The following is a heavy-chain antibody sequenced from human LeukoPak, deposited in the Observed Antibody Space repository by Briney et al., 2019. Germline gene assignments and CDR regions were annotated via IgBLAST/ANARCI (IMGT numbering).Heavy chain of an antibody. D-gene: IGHD1-1*01. J-gene: IGHJ4*02. CDR1: GHTFTGYY. Sequence: GASVKVSCTASGHTFTGYYMHWLRQDPGQGLEWMGWINPNSGGTNYAQKFQGRVTMTRDTSISTAYMELSRLRSDDTAVYYCARDGNGTDFDYWGQGTLVTVSS. V-gene: IGHV1-2*02. CDR2: INPNSGGT. CDR3: ARDGNGTDFDY.